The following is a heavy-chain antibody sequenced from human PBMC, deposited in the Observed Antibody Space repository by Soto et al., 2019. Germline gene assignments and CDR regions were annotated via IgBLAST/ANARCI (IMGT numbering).Heavy chain of an antibody. V-gene: IGHV1-46*01. Sequence: ASVKFSCKASGYTFTSYYMHWVRQAPGQGLERMGIINPSGGSTSYAQKFQGRVTMTRDTSTSTVYMELSSLRSEDTAVYYCARDPSIAAAVDHYFDYWGQGTLVTVSS. J-gene: IGHJ4*02. CDR1: GYTFTSYY. D-gene: IGHD6-13*01. CDR3: ARDPSIAAAVDHYFDY. CDR2: INPSGGST.